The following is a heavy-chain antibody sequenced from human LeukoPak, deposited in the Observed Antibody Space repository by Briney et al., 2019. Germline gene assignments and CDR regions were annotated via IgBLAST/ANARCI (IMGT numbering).Heavy chain of an antibody. J-gene: IGHJ6*02. CDR2: ISAYNGNT. CDR3: ARDRGVPAATDYYYYYGMDV. D-gene: IGHD2-2*01. CDR1: GYTFTSYG. Sequence: GASVKVSCKASGYTFTSYGISWVRQAPGQGHEWMGWISAYNGNTNYAQKLQGRVTMTTDTSMSTAYMELRSLRSDDTAVYYCARDRGVPAATDYYYYYGMDVWGQGTTVTISS. V-gene: IGHV1-18*04.